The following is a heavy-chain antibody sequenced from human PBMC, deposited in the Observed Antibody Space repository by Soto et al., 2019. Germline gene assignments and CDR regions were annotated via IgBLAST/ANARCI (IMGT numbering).Heavy chain of an antibody. CDR2: ISSSGSTI. V-gene: IGHV3-11*01. Sequence: QVQLVESGGGLVKPGGSLRLSCAASGFTFSDYYMSWIRQAPGKGLEWVSYISSSGSTIYYADSVKGRFTISRDNAKNPLYLQMNSLRAEDTAVYYSARAPLTGTTYYYSYGMDFWGQGTTVTVSS. J-gene: IGHJ6*02. CDR3: ARAPLTGTTYYYSYGMDF. D-gene: IGHD1-20*01. CDR1: GFTFSDYY.